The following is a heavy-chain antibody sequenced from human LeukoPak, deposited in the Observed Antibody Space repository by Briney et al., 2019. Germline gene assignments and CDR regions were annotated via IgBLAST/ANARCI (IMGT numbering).Heavy chain of an antibody. D-gene: IGHD1-26*01. Sequence: GGSLRLSCEAAGFTFDAYAMHWVRQAPGKGLEWVSLINKDGSAAYYADSVKGRFTISRDNSKNSLYLQMNSLRSEDTALYYCATWAFYHSLDVWGQGTTVTVSS. CDR3: ATWAFYHSLDV. V-gene: IGHV3-43*02. J-gene: IGHJ6*02. CDR2: INKDGSAA. CDR1: GFTFDAYA.